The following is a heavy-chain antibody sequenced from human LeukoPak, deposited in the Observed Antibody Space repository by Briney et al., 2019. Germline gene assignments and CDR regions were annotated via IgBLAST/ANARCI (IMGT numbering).Heavy chain of an antibody. CDR3: ARDGRWLVPYYYMDV. J-gene: IGHJ6*03. CDR1: GYTFTGYH. D-gene: IGHD6-19*01. CDR2: INPNSGDT. V-gene: IGHV1-2*02. Sequence: ASVKVSCKASGYTFTGYHMHWVRQAPGQGLEWMGWINPNSGDTKYAQKFQGRVTMTRDTSISTAYMELSRLKSDDTAVYYCARDGRWLVPYYYMDVWGKGTTVSVSS.